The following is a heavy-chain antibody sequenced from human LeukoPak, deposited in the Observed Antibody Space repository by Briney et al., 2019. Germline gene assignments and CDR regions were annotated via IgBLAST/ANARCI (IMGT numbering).Heavy chain of an antibody. D-gene: IGHD2-2*01. CDR1: GFTFSSYA. Sequence: PGGSLRLSCSASGFTFSSYAMHWVRQAPGKGLEYVSAINSNGGSTYYADSVKGRFIISRDNSKNTLYLQMSSLRTEDTAVYHCVKVAGQLLWGGGNWFDPWGQGTLVTVSS. V-gene: IGHV3-64D*09. CDR3: VKVAGQLLWGGGNWFDP. J-gene: IGHJ5*02. CDR2: INSNGGST.